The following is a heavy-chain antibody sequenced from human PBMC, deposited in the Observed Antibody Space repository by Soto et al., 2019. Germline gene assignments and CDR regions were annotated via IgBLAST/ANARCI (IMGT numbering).Heavy chain of an antibody. CDR3: AHRRGITIFGVARRAMVFDP. V-gene: IGHV2-5*02. CDR1: GFSLSTSGVG. CDR2: IYWDDDK. D-gene: IGHD3-3*01. J-gene: IGHJ5*02. Sequence: GSGPTLVNPTQTLTLTCTFSGFSLSTSGVGVGWIRQPPGKALEWLALIYWDDDKRYSPSLKSRLTITKDTSKDQVVLTMTNMDPVDTATYYCAHRRGITIFGVARRAMVFDPWGQGTLVTVSS.